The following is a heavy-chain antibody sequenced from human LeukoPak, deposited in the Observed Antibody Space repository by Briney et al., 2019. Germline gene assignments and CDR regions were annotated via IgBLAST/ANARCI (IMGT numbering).Heavy chain of an antibody. CDR2: INHSGST. CDR3: ASLGSYYFDY. V-gene: IGHV4-34*01. Sequence: SETPSLTCAVYGGSFSGYYWSWIRQPPGKGLEWIGEINHSGSTNYNPSLKSRVTISVDTSKNQFSLKLSPVTAADTAVYYCASLGSYYFDYWGQGTLVTVSS. CDR1: GGSFSGYY. D-gene: IGHD1-26*01. J-gene: IGHJ4*02.